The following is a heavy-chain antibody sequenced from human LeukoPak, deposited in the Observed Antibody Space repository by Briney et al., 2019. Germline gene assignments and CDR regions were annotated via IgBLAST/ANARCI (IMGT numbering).Heavy chain of an antibody. CDR2: IDVSGRT. J-gene: IGHJ4*02. CDR3: AREYGDFDY. V-gene: IGHV4-4*07. CDR1: GGSISSYY. Sequence: SETLSLTCTVSGGSISSYYWSRIRQPAGKGLEWIGRIDVSGRTNYNPSLKSRVTMSVDTSKKQFSLKVNSVTAADTAVYYCAREYGDFDYWGQGTLVTVSS. D-gene: IGHD4-17*01.